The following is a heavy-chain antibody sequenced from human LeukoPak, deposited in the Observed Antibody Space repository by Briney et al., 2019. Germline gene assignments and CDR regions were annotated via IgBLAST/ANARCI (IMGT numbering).Heavy chain of an antibody. J-gene: IGHJ6*02. Sequence: GGSLRLSCAASGFTFSSYSTNWVRQAPGKGLEWVSSISSSSSYIYYADSVKGRFTISRDNAKNSLYLQMNSLRAEDTAVYYCARDSVCSGGSCYSDYYGMDVWGQGTTVTVSS. CDR3: ARDSVCSGGSCYSDYYGMDV. CDR2: ISSSSSYI. CDR1: GFTFSSYS. D-gene: IGHD2-15*01. V-gene: IGHV3-21*01.